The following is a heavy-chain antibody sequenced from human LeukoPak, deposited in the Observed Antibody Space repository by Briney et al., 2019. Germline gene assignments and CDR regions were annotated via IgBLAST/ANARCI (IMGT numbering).Heavy chain of an antibody. CDR3: ARMVVATIPHFDY. CDR1: GGYISSSSYY. D-gene: IGHD5-12*01. V-gene: IGHV4-39*01. Sequence: SETLSLTCTVSGGYISSSSYYWGWIRQPPGKGLEWIGSIYYSGSTYYNPSLKSRVTISVDTSKNQFSLKLSSVTAADTAVYYCARMVVATIPHFDYWGQGTLVTVSS. J-gene: IGHJ4*02. CDR2: IYYSGST.